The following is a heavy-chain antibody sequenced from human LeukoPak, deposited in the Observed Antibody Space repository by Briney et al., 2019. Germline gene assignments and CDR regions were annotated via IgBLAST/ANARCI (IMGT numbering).Heavy chain of an antibody. CDR2: IYYSGST. CDR1: GGSISSSSYY. V-gene: IGHV4-39*07. Sequence: TSSETLSLTCTVSGGSISSSSYYWGWIRQPPGKGLEWIGSIYYSGSTYYNPSLKSRVTISVDTSKNQFSLKLSSVTAADTAVYYCARDLRIEQLVHWFDPWGQGTLVTVSS. D-gene: IGHD6-6*01. CDR3: ARDLRIEQLVHWFDP. J-gene: IGHJ5*02.